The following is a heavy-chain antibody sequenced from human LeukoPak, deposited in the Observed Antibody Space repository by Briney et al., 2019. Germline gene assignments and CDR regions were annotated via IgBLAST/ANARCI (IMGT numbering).Heavy chain of an antibody. CDR3: ARDGGPGIAAAGGAFDI. V-gene: IGHV4-4*02. CDR1: GGSISSSNW. Sequence: PSETLSLTCAVSGGSISSSNWWSWVRQPPGKGLEWIGEIYHSGSTNYNPSLKSRVTISVDKSKNQFSLKLSSVTAADTAVYYCARDGGPGIAAAGGAFDIWGQGTIVTVSS. CDR2: IYHSGST. D-gene: IGHD6-13*01. J-gene: IGHJ3*02.